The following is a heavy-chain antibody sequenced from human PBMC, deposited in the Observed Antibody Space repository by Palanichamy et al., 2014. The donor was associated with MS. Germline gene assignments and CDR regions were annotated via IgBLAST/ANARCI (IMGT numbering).Heavy chain of an antibody. CDR2: INPDSGDT. J-gene: IGHJ4*02. Sequence: QVQLVQSGAEVKKPGASVKVSCKTSGYTFTGYYIHWVRQAPGQGLEWMGQINPDSGDTNYPQKFQGRVTLTRDTSNSTAYMELSRLRSDDTAVYFCARVVTVLKYWGQGTLVTVSS. D-gene: IGHD2-21*02. CDR3: ARVVTVLKY. CDR1: GYTFTGYY. V-gene: IGHV1-2*06.